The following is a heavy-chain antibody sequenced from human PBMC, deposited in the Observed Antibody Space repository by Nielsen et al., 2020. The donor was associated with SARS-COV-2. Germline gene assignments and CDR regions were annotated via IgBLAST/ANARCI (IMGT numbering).Heavy chain of an antibody. V-gene: IGHV3-11*01. D-gene: IGHD3-10*01. CDR1: GFTFSDYY. CDR3: AKDALMVIFDY. CDR2: ISSSGSTI. Sequence: GESLKISCAASGFTFSDYYMSWIRQAPGKGLEWVSYISSSGSTIYYADSVKGRFTISRDNAKNSLYLQMNSLRAEDTAVYYCAKDALMVIFDYWGQGTLVTVSS. J-gene: IGHJ4*02.